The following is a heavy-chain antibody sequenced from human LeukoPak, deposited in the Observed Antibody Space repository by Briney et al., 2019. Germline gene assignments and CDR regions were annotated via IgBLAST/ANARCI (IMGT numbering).Heavy chain of an antibody. Sequence: KPSETLSLTCSVSGGSISDNNYYWGWIRQPPRKGLEWIGEINHSGSTNYNPSLKSRVTISVDTSKNQFSLKLSSVTAADTAVYYCARGSYCSSTSCSDIAAAGTAFDYWGQGTLATVSS. CDR1: GGSISDNNYY. CDR2: INHSGST. D-gene: IGHD2-2*01. CDR3: ARGSYCSSTSCSDIAAAGTAFDY. V-gene: IGHV4-39*07. J-gene: IGHJ4*02.